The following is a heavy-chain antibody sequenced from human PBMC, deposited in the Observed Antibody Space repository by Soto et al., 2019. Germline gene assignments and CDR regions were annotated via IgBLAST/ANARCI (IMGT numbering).Heavy chain of an antibody. J-gene: IGHJ5*02. Sequence: QMQLQESGPGLVKPSETLSLTCTVSGASVNTGYWSWIRQPPGKGLEWIGFIYFDGSFNYNPSLSSRVAISVATSTTQCSMPLTSVTAADTAVYYCARSYYDSTGFAVDPWGQGLRVTVSS. CDR2: IYFDGSF. CDR1: GASVNTGY. D-gene: IGHD3-22*01. V-gene: IGHV4-59*02. CDR3: ARSYYDSTGFAVDP.